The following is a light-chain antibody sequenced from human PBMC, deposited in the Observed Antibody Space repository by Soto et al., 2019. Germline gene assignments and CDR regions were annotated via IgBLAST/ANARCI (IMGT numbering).Light chain of an antibody. CDR3: QQYNNWPRT. Sequence: EIVLTQSPGTLSLSPGARAPLSCRARQSVSSNLAWYQQKPGQAPRLLIYGASTRATGIPARFSGSGSGTEFTLTISSLQSEDFAVYYCQQYNNWPRTFGQGTKVDIK. V-gene: IGKV3-15*01. J-gene: IGKJ1*01. CDR2: GAS. CDR1: QSVSSN.